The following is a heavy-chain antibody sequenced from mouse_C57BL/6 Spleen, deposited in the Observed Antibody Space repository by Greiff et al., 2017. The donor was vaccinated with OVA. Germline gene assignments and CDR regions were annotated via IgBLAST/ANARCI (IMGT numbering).Heavy chain of an antibody. Sequence: QVQLKESGAELVMPGASVKLSCKASGYTFTSYWMHWVKQRPGQGLEWIGEIDPSDSYTNYNQKFKGKSTLTVDKSSSTAYMQLSSLTSEDSAVYYCASRVYGSSYGYFDVWGTGTTVTVSS. J-gene: IGHJ1*03. V-gene: IGHV1-69*01. CDR2: IDPSDSYT. D-gene: IGHD1-1*01. CDR1: GYTFTSYW. CDR3: ASRVYGSSYGYFDV.